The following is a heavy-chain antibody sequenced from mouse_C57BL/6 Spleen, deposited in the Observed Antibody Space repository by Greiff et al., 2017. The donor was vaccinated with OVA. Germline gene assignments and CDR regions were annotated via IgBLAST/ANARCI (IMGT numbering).Heavy chain of an antibody. J-gene: IGHJ2*01. Sequence: QVQLQQSGAELVKPGASVKISCKASGYAFSSYWMNWVKQRPGKGLEWIGQIYPGDGDINYNGKFKGKATMTADKYTTTAYMQLSSLTSEESAVYFCAREYYGSREGFDYWGQGTTLTVSS. CDR3: AREYYGSREGFDY. D-gene: IGHD1-1*01. V-gene: IGHV1-80*01. CDR1: GYAFSSYW. CDR2: IYPGDGDI.